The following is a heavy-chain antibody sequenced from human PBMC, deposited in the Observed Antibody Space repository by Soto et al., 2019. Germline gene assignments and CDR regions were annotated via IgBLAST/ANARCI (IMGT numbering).Heavy chain of an antibody. CDR2: IYYSGST. CDR1: GGSISSSSYY. CDR3: KAAVTGGMDV. V-gene: IGHV4-39*01. Sequence: PSETLSLTCTVSGGSISSSSYYWGWIRQPPGKGLEWIGSIYYSGSTYYNPSLKSRVTISVGTSKNQFSLKLSSVTAADTAVYYCKAAVTGGMDVWGQGTTVTVSS. D-gene: IGHD5-18*01. J-gene: IGHJ6*02.